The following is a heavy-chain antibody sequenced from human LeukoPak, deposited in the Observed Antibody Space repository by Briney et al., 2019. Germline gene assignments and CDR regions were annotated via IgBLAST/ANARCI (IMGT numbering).Heavy chain of an antibody. Sequence: SETLSLTCAVYGGSFSGYYWSWIRQPPGKGLEWIGEINHSGSTNYNPSLKSRVTISVDTSKNQFSLKLSSVTAADTAVYYCARGSSSWGYYYYYYMDVWGKGTTVTVSS. J-gene: IGHJ6*03. CDR1: GGSFSGYY. D-gene: IGHD6-13*01. CDR2: INHSGST. V-gene: IGHV4-34*01. CDR3: ARGSSSWGYYYYYYMDV.